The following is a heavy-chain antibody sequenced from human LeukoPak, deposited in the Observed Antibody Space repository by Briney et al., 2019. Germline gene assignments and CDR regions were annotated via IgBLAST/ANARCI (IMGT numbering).Heavy chain of an antibody. CDR3: AREYASLGFDI. J-gene: IGHJ3*02. CDR2: INWNGGST. D-gene: IGHD7-27*01. CDR1: GFTFDDRG. V-gene: IGHV3-20*04. Sequence: GGSLILSCAASGFTFDDRGMSWVRQAPGKGLEWVSGINWNGGSTAYADSVKGRFTISRDNAKKSLYMQMNSLRDEDTALYYCAREYASLGFDIWGQGTMVTVSS.